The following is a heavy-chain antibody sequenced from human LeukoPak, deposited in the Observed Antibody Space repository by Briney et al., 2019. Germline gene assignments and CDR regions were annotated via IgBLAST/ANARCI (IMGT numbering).Heavy chain of an antibody. D-gene: IGHD3-22*01. J-gene: IGHJ4*02. CDR1: GFTFSSYW. CDR2: IKQDGSEK. Sequence: PGGSLRLSCAASGFTFSSYWMSWVRQAPGKGLEWVAHIKQDGSEKYYVDSVKGRFTISRDNAKNSLYLQMNSLRAEDTAVYYCAKDRPNYYDSSGHYYRRDGDYWGQGTLVTVSS. V-gene: IGHV3-7*01. CDR3: AKDRPNYYDSSGHYYRRDGDY.